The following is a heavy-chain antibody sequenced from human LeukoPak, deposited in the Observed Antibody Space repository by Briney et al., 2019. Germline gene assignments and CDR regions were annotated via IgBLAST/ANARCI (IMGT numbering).Heavy chain of an antibody. Sequence: KPSETLSLTCTVSGGSVSGDSLYWSWIRQSPGKGLEWIGYVSYSAYTHYNPSLESRVTISIDTPKNQFSLYLSSVTTADTAVYYCACWVRGRNPRLDCWGQGTLVTVSS. D-gene: IGHD3-10*01. V-gene: IGHV4-61*01. CDR3: ACWVRGRNPRLDC. J-gene: IGHJ4*02. CDR1: GGSVSGDSLY. CDR2: VSYSAYT.